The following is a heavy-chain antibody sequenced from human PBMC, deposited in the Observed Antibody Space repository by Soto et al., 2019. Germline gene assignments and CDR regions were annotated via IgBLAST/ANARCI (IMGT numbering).Heavy chain of an antibody. CDR1: ECPSRTYD. CDR2: ISNGGHAT. CDR3: AKVTWSGERC. J-gene: IGHJ4*02. V-gene: IGHV3-23*01. Sequence: EVQMLESGGDLIQPGGSLRLSCAASECPSRTYDMSWVRQAPGKGLEWVSAISNGGHATHYADSGRGRFTISKDDSKNTLYLQMNSLRADDTAVYYCAKVTWSGERCWGRGTLVTVSS. D-gene: IGHD3-10*01.